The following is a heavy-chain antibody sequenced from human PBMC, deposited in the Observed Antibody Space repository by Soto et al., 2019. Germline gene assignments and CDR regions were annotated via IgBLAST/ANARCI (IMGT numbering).Heavy chain of an antibody. CDR1: GGSVSSGSYY. CDR2: IYYSGST. J-gene: IGHJ4*02. D-gene: IGHD2-8*01. Sequence: KTSETLSLTCTVSGGSVSSGSYYWSWIRQPPGKGLEWIGYIYYSGSTNYNPSLNSRVTISVDTSKNQFSLKLSSVTAADTAVYYCARERVLTVYAILPFDYWGQGTLVTVSS. CDR3: ARERVLTVYAILPFDY. V-gene: IGHV4-61*01.